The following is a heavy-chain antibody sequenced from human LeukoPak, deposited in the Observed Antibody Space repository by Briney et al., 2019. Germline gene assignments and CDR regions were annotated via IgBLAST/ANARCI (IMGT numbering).Heavy chain of an antibody. CDR3: ARDEGGDYGDYSPYFDY. J-gene: IGHJ4*02. V-gene: IGHV1-46*01. CDR1: GYTFTNYY. Sequence: ASVKVSCKASGYTFTNYYIHWVRQAPGQGLEWMGIINPSGGSTAYAQKFQGRVTMTSDTSMSTVYMELSSLRSEDTAVYYCARDEGGDYGDYSPYFDYWGQGTLVTVSS. CDR2: INPSGGST. D-gene: IGHD4-17*01.